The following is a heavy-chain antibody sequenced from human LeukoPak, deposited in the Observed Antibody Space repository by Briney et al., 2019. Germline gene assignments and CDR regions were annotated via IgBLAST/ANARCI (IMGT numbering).Heavy chain of an antibody. V-gene: IGHV4-59*01. CDR2: IYYSGST. D-gene: IGHD2-15*01. CDR3: ARRGTSGGVSILDY. Sequence: SETLSLTCTVSGGSISSYYWSWIRQPPGKGLEWIGYIYYSGSTNYNPSLKSRVTISVDTSKNQFSLKLSSVTAADTAVYYCARRGTSGGVSILDYWGQGTLVTVSS. CDR1: GGSISSYY. J-gene: IGHJ4*02.